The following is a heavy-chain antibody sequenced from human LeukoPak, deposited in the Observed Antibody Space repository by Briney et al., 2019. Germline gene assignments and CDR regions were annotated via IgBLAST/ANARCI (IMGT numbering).Heavy chain of an antibody. CDR2: MSSSDDGR. Sequence: GGSLRLSCAASGFRFNTFWMGWVRQAPGKGLEWVSAMSSSDDGRYYAASVRGRFTISRDTSRSTLYLQMNSLRAEDAAVYYCAKAPVTSCRGAFCYPFDYWGQGTLVTVSS. J-gene: IGHJ4*02. CDR3: AKAPVTSCRGAFCYPFDY. CDR1: GFRFNTFW. D-gene: IGHD2-15*01. V-gene: IGHV3-23*01.